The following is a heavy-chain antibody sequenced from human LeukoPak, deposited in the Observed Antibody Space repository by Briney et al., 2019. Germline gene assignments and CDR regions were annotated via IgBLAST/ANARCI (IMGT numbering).Heavy chain of an antibody. V-gene: IGHV3-64*01. J-gene: IGHJ4*02. CDR2: ISINGGST. CDR1: GFTFSTYA. Sequence: PGGSLRLSCAASGFTFSTYAMHWVRQAPGKGLEYVSGISINGGSTYYANSVKGRITISRDNSKNTLYLQMNNLRAEDTAVYYCAKAGGGSCHSSLDFWGQGILVTVSS. CDR3: AKAGGGSCHSSLDF. D-gene: IGHD2-15*01.